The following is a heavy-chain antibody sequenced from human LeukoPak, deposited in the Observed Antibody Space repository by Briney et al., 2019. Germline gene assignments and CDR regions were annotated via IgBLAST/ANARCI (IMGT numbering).Heavy chain of an antibody. Sequence: PSETLSLTCTVSGGSISSYYWSWVRQPPGKGREWIGYIYYSGSTNYNPSLKSRVTISVYTSKTQYSLKLSSVTAADTAVYYCARGNGWVCSSTSCYNWFDPWGQGTLVTVSS. CDR3: ARGNGWVCSSTSCYNWFDP. CDR1: GGSISSYY. J-gene: IGHJ5*02. D-gene: IGHD2-2*01. V-gene: IGHV4-59*01. CDR2: IYYSGST.